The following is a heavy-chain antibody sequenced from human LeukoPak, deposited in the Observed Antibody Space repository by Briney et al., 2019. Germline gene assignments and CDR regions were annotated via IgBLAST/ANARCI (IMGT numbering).Heavy chain of an antibody. CDR2: LNLNSGDT. J-gene: IGHJ4*02. Sequence: ASVTVSCTASGYTFTFYYMHWVRQAPGQGLGWIGGLNLNSGDTHYAHNFQGRVTMTSDTSFTTAYMEVGTLRSDATAVYYCARASNPTDTSGWSDFSGQGTPVTVSS. CDR3: ARASNPTDTSGWSDF. V-gene: IGHV1-2*02. D-gene: IGHD6-25*01. CDR1: GYTFTFYY.